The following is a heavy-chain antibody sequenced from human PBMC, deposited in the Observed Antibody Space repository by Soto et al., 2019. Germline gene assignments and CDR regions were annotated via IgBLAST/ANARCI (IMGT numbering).Heavy chain of an antibody. J-gene: IGHJ4*02. Sequence: SETLSLTCAVYGGSFSGYYWSWIRQPPGKGLEWIGEINHSGSTNYNPSLKSRVTISVDTSKNQFSLKLSSVTAADTAVYYCARDGYYYDSSGLDFFDYWGKGTLVTVSS. CDR1: GGSFSGYY. CDR3: ARDGYYYDSSGLDFFDY. V-gene: IGHV4-34*01. D-gene: IGHD3-22*01. CDR2: INHSGST.